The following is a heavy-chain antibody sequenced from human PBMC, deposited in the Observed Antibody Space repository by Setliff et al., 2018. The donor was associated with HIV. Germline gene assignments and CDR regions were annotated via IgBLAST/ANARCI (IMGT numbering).Heavy chain of an antibody. V-gene: IGHV3-30*03. J-gene: IGHJ5*02. D-gene: IGHD2-15*01. CDR1: GFTFSDAW. Sequence: GGSLRLSCAGSGFTFSDAWITWVRQAPGKGLEWVALISYDGSNKYYADSVKGRFTISRDNSNNMLFLQMNSLRTEDTAVYYCARSGGDCSGISCYSLWFDPWGHGTLVTVSS. CDR3: ARSGGDCSGISCYSLWFDP. CDR2: ISYDGSNK.